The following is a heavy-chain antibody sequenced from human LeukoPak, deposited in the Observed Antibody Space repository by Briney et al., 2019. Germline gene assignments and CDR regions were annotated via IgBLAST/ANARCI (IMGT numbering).Heavy chain of an antibody. J-gene: IGHJ4*02. V-gene: IGHV3-30*03. CDR2: ISYDGSNK. D-gene: IGHD3-22*01. CDR3: ASQDSSGYADY. CDR1: GFTFSSYG. Sequence: PGGSLRLSCAASGFTFSSYGMHWVRQAPGKGLEWVAVISYDGSNKYYADSVKGRFTISRDNSKNTLYLQMNSLRAEDTAVYYCASQDSSGYADYWGQGTLVTVSS.